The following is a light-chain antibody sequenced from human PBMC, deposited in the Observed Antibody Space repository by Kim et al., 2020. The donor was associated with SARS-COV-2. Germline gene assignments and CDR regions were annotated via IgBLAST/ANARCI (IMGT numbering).Light chain of an antibody. CDR2: GAS. CDR1: QYVGSSK. CDR3: QQYSNWRT. J-gene: IGKJ1*01. V-gene: IGKV3-15*01. Sequence: VSPGDRATLSFRASQYVGSSKLAWYQQKPGQVPRLLIYGASTRATGIPARFSGSGSGTEFTLTISSLQSEDFAVYYCQQYSNWRTFGQGTKVDIK.